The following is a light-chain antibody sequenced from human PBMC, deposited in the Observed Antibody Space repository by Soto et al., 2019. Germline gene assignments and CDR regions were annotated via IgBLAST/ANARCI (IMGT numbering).Light chain of an antibody. CDR2: GAS. CDR3: QQYDNWPVT. CDR1: QSVSGR. Sequence: EIVMTQSPATLSVSPGERATLSCRASQSVSGRLAWYQQKRGQAPRLLIYGASTRATGIPARFSGSGSGTEFTLTISSLQSEDFAVYYCQQYDNWPVTFGGGTKVDIK. J-gene: IGKJ4*01. V-gene: IGKV3-15*01.